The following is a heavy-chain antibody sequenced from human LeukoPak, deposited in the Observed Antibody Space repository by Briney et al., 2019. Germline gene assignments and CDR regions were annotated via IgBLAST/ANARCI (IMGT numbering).Heavy chain of an antibody. Sequence: GGSLRLSCATSGFTFSSYSMNWVRQAPGKGLEWVAVISYDGSNKYYADSVKGRFTISRDNSKNTLYLQMNSLRAEDTAVYYCAKDLLWFGELAYYYMDVWGKGTTVTVSS. CDR2: ISYDGSNK. V-gene: IGHV3-30*18. D-gene: IGHD3-10*01. CDR1: GFTFSSYS. CDR3: AKDLLWFGELAYYYMDV. J-gene: IGHJ6*03.